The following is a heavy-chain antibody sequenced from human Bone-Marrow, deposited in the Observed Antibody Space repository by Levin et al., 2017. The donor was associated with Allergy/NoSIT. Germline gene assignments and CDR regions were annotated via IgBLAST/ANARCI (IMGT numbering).Heavy chain of an antibody. CDR3: AKGRGPCSSTSCYPSNY. Sequence: GESLKISCAASGFTFSSYGMHWVRQAPGKGLEWVAVISYDGSNKYYADSVKGRFTISRDNSKNTLYLQMNSLRAEDTAVYYCAKGRGPCSSTSCYPSNYWGQGALVTVSS. CDR1: GFTFSSYG. D-gene: IGHD2-2*01. J-gene: IGHJ4*02. CDR2: ISYDGSNK. V-gene: IGHV3-30*18.